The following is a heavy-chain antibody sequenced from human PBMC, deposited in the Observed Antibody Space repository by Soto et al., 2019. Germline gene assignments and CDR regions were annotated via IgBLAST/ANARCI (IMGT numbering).Heavy chain of an antibody. CDR1: GFTFSSYP. D-gene: IGHD1-1*01. CDR2: IDGTGAYI. Sequence: EVQLSESGGGLVQPGGSLRLSCTASGFTFSSYPMTWVRQAPGKGLEWVSAIDGTGAYIYYINSVKGRFTISRDNSKNTLYLQMNSLRAEDTAVYYCARNMAKPTYDSWGQGTLVTVSP. CDR3: ARNMAKPTYDS. V-gene: IGHV3-23*01. J-gene: IGHJ5*01.